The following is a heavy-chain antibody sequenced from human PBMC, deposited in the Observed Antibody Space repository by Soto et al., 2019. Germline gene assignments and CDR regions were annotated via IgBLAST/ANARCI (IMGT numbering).Heavy chain of an antibody. Sequence: EVQLVESGGGLVKPGGSLRLSCAASGFTFSSYSMNWVRQAPGKGLEWVSSISSSSSYIYYADSVKGRFTISRDNAKNSLYLQMNSLRAEDTAVYYCAGPVFGRGPFDPWGQGTLVTVSS. CDR2: ISSSSSYI. D-gene: IGHD3-16*01. CDR1: GFTFSSYS. J-gene: IGHJ5*02. CDR3: AGPVFGRGPFDP. V-gene: IGHV3-21*01.